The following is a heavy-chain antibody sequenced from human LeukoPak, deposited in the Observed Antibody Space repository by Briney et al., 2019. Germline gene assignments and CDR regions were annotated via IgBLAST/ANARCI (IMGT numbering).Heavy chain of an antibody. J-gene: IGHJ5*02. Sequence: ASVKVSCKASAYTFTDYYIHWVRQAPGQGRQWMGSIHPNSGDTYYAQKFQGRVTMTRDTSINTAYMELSRLSSDDTAVFYCARDSSGPLNWFDPWGQGTLVTVSS. V-gene: IGHV1-2*02. CDR2: IHPNSGDT. D-gene: IGHD6-25*01. CDR1: AYTFTDYY. CDR3: ARDSSGPLNWFDP.